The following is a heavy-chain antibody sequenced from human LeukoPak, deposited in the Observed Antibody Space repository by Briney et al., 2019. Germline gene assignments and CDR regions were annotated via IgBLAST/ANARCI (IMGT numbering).Heavy chain of an antibody. V-gene: IGHV4-39*07. CDR1: GGSISSSSYY. CDR3: ARERMAPTAFTMRTGILDY. Sequence: SETLSLTCTVSGGSISSSSYYWGWIRQPPGKGLEWIGSIYHSGSTYYNPSLKSRVTISVDTSKNQFSLKLSSVTAADTAVYYCARERMAPTAFTMRTGILDYWGQGTLVTVSS. D-gene: IGHD3-22*01. J-gene: IGHJ4*02. CDR2: IYHSGST.